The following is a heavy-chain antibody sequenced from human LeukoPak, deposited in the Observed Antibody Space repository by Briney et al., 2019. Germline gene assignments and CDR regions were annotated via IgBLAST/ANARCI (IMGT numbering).Heavy chain of an antibody. Sequence: GASVKVSCKASGYTFTSYDINWVRQATGQGLEWMGWMNPNSGGTNYAQKLQGWVTMTRDTSISTAYMELSRLRSDDTAVYYCARYGSGSRLYGMDVWGQGTTVTVSS. CDR3: ARYGSGSRLYGMDV. CDR1: GYTFTSYD. D-gene: IGHD3-10*01. CDR2: MNPNSGGT. J-gene: IGHJ6*02. V-gene: IGHV1-2*04.